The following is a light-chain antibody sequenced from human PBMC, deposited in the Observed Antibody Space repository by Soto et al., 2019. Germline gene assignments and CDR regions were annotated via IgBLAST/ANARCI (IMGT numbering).Light chain of an antibody. CDR3: QTWGTGIHYV. J-gene: IGLJ1*01. Sequence: QSVLTQSPSASASLGASVKLTCTLSSGHSSYAIAWHQQQPEEGPRYLMKLNSDGSHSKGDGIPDRFSGSSSGAERHLTISSLQSEDEADYYCQTWGTGIHYVFGTGTKLTVL. V-gene: IGLV4-69*01. CDR2: LNSDGSH. CDR1: SGHSSYA.